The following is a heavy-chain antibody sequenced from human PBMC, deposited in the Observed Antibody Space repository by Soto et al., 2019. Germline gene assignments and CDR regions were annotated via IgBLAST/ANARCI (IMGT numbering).Heavy chain of an antibody. Sequence: SVKVSFKASGGTFSSYAISWVRQAPGQGLEWRGGIIPIFGTANYAQKFQGRVTITADESTSTAYMELSSLRSEDTAVYYCARAAGGYSSSWSLPYYFDYWGQGTLVTVSS. CDR2: IIPIFGTA. D-gene: IGHD6-13*01. CDR1: GGTFSSYA. V-gene: IGHV1-69*13. CDR3: ARAAGGYSSSWSLPYYFDY. J-gene: IGHJ4*02.